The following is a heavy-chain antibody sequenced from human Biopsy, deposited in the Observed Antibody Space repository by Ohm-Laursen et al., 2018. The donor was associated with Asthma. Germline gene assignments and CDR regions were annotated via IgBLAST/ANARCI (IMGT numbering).Heavy chain of an antibody. V-gene: IGHV3-30*01. J-gene: IGHJ3*02. CDR3: VRDGTDDAFDI. D-gene: IGHD1-1*01. CDR2: ISKDASTQ. Sequence: SLRLSCAAFGFSFSNFAIHWVCQAPGKGLEWVGVISKDASTQDYADSVKGRFTMARDNSKNTLDLRMNSLREEDTAVYYCVRDGTDDAFDIWGQGTVVSVSS. CDR1: GFSFSNFA.